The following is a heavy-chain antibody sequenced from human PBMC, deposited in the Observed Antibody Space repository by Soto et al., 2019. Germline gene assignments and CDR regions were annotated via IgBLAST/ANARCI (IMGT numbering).Heavy chain of an antibody. CDR3: ARVVREYQLLFRYYYGMDV. D-gene: IGHD2-2*01. J-gene: IGHJ6*01. CDR2: IIPIFGTA. V-gene: IGHV1-69*01. Sequence: QVQLVQSGAEVKKPGSSVKVSCKASGGTFSSYAISWVRQAPGQGLEWMGGIIPIFGTANYAQKFQGRVTITADESTSTAYMELSSMRSADTAVYYCARVVREYQLLFRYYYGMDVWGQGTTVTVSS. CDR1: GGTFSSYA.